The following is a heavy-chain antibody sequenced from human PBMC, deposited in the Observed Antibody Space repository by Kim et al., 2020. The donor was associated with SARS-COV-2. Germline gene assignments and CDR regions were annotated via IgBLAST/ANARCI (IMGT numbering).Heavy chain of an antibody. CDR2: INPRGGST. V-gene: IGHV1-46*01. CDR1: GYIFTTYY. Sequence: ASVKVSCKASGYIFTTYYIHWVRQAPGQGLEWMGIINPRGGSTSYAQKFQGRVSMTTDTSTSTVYMELSSLRSDDTAVYYCGSDQRFDVGIRIIRGRPGSGMDVWGQGTTVTVSS. D-gene: IGHD3-10*01. CDR3: GSDQRFDVGIRIIRGRPGSGMDV. J-gene: IGHJ6*02.